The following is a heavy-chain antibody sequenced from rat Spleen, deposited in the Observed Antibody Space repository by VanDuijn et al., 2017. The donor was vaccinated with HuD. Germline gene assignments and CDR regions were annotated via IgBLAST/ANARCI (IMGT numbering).Heavy chain of an antibody. CDR3: ARETGYNSYFDY. Sequence: EVQLVESGGGLVQPGRSLKLSCAASGFTFSNYYMAWVRQAPTKGLEWVAYISTAGGNTYYRDSVKGRFPISRDNAKNTLYLQMDSLRSEDTATYYCARETGYNSYFDYWGQGVLVTVSS. V-gene: IGHV5-25*01. CDR2: ISTAGGNT. CDR1: GFTFSNYY. D-gene: IGHD1-4*01. J-gene: IGHJ2*01.